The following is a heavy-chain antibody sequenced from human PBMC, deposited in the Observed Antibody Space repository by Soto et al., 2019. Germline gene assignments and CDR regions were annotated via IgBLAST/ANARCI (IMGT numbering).Heavy chain of an antibody. D-gene: IGHD4-17*01. J-gene: IGHJ6*02. Sequence: SVKVSCKASGFTFTSSAVQWVRQARGQRLEWIGWIVVGSGNTNYAQKFQERVTITRDMSTSTAYMELSSLRSEDTAVYYCSADYGDYDGNYYYGMDVWGQGTTVTVSS. CDR3: SADYGDYDGNYYYGMDV. CDR2: IVVGSGNT. V-gene: IGHV1-58*01. CDR1: GFTFTSSA.